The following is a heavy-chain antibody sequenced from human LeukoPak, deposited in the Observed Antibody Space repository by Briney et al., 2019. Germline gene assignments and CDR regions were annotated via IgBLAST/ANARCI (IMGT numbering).Heavy chain of an antibody. V-gene: IGHV3-21*01. J-gene: IGHJ4*02. CDR2: ISSTSSYI. D-gene: IGHD4-17*01. CDR1: GFTFSSYS. CDR3: ARDLQATGFYGDYGGVDY. Sequence: PGGSRRLSCAASGFTFSSYSMNWVRQAPGKGLEWVSSISSTSSYIYYGDAVKGRFTISRDNAKNSLYLHRNSLRAEDTAVYYCARDLQATGFYGDYGGVDYWGQGTLVTVSS.